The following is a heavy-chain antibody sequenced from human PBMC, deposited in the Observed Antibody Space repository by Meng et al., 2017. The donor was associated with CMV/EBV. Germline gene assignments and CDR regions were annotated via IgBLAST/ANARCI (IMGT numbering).Heavy chain of an antibody. Sequence: ESLRLSCAVYGGSFSGYYWSWIRQPPGKGLEWSGEINHSGSTNYNPSLKSRVTISVDTSKNQFSLKLSSVNAADTAVYYCARCLPSGGIRLFDYYYGMDVWGQGTTVTVSS. CDR1: GGSFSGYY. J-gene: IGHJ6*02. CDR2: INHSGST. D-gene: IGHD3-16*01. V-gene: IGHV4-34*01. CDR3: ARCLPSGGIRLFDYYYGMDV.